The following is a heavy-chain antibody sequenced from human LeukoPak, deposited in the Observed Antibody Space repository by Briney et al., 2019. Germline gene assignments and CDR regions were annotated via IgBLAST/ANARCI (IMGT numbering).Heavy chain of an antibody. V-gene: IGHV6-1*01. D-gene: IGHD4-17*01. CDR3: ARDVNGAFTRSWFDP. Sequence: SQTLSLTCAISGHSVSSNNAAWVWIRQSPSRGLEWLGRTYYRSKWYHDYAVSMKSRISFNPDTSKNQFFLQLNSVTPDDTAVYYCARDVNGAFTRSWFDPWGQGTRVTVS. CDR1: GHSVSSNNAA. J-gene: IGHJ5*02. CDR2: TYYRSKWYH.